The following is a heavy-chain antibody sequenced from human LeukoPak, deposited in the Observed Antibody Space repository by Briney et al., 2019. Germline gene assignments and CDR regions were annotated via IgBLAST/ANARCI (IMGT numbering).Heavy chain of an antibody. CDR2: IYYSWST. V-gene: IGHV4-31*03. CDR3: ARDNGDFRSIYYYMGV. J-gene: IGHJ6*03. Sequence: SETLSLTCTVSGGSINSGDSYWSWIRQRPGEGLEWIGCIYYSWSTYYNPSLKSRITLSLDTSKNQFSLRLSSVTAADTAVYYCARDNGDFRSIYYYMGVWGKGTTVTVSS. CDR1: GGSINSGDSY. D-gene: IGHD2-8*01.